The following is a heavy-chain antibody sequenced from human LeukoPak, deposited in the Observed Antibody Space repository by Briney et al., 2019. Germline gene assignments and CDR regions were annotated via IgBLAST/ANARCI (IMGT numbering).Heavy chain of an antibody. V-gene: IGHV4-59*01. CDR2: IYYSGST. J-gene: IGHJ4*02. D-gene: IGHD6-19*01. CDR3: ARGVGQWLAYFDY. CDR1: GGSISSYY. Sequence: PSETLSLTCTVSGGSISSYYWSWIRQPPGKGLESIGYIYYSGSTNYNPSLKSRVTISVDTSKNQFSLKLSSVTAADTAVYYCARGVGQWLAYFDYWGQGTLVTVSS.